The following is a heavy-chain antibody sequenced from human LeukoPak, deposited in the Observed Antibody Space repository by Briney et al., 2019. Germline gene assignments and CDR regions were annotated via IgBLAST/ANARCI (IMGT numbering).Heavy chain of an antibody. CDR2: IYYSGST. CDR1: GGSISSSSYY. V-gene: IGHV4-39*07. J-gene: IGHJ6*03. D-gene: IGHD6-13*01. Sequence: SETLSLTCTVSGGSISSSSYYWGWIRQPPGKGLEWVGSIYYSGSTYYNPSLKSRVTISVDTSKNQFSLKLSSVTAADTAVYYCARKLSSWDYYYYMDVWGKGTTVTVSS. CDR3: ARKLSSWDYYYYMDV.